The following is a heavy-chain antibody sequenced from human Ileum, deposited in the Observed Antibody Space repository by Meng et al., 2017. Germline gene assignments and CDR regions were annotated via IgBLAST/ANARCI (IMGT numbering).Heavy chain of an antibody. J-gene: IGHJ4*02. CDR2: AGT. D-gene: IGHD7-27*01. CDR1: GGSVSTSDYQ. V-gene: IGHV4-61*08. CDR3: ARDHWGSLDY. Sequence: QVNLQESGPGLVRPSDTLSLICTVSGGSVSTSDYQWGWIRQPPGKGLEWIGYAGTNYNPSLKSRVTISVDTSKRQFSLKLTSVTAADTAVYYCARDHWGSLDYWGQGILVTVSS.